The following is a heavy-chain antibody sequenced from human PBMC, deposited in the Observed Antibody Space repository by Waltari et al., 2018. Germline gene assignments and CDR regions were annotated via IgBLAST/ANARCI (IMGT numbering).Heavy chain of an antibody. Sequence: EVQLVESGGGLVQHGGSLRLSCVASGFTFSAYWMHWVRQAPGKGTVGVPRINKDGTSTSCADSVKGRFTISRDNAKNTLYLQMNSLRAEDTAVYYCTRAGYYRFDYWGQGTLATVSS. J-gene: IGHJ4*02. CDR2: INKDGTST. CDR1: GFTFSAYW. CDR3: TRAGYYRFDY. D-gene: IGHD3-9*01. V-gene: IGHV3-74*01.